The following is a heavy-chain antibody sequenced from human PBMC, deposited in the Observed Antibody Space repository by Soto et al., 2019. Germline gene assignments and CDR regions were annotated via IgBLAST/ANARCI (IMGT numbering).Heavy chain of an antibody. V-gene: IGHV4-34*01. CDR1: GGSFSGYY. CDR3: ARGCGVVSGPIYSMDV. Sequence: SETVSLTCAVYGGSFSGYYWSWIRQPPGKGLEWIGEINHSGSTNYNPSLKSRVTIPVDTSKNQFSLKLSSVTAADTAVYYCARGCGVVSGPIYSMDVWDKGTTVTVSS. D-gene: IGHD2-21*01. CDR2: INHSGST. J-gene: IGHJ6*03.